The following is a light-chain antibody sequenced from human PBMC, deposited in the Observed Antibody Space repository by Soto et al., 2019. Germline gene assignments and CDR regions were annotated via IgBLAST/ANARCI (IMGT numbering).Light chain of an antibody. V-gene: IGLV2-14*01. CDR3: KSYTTTSTLV. CDR2: EVS. CDR1: SSDIGGYKY. J-gene: IGLJ3*02. Sequence: QSALTQPASVSGSRGQSITISCTGTSSDIGGYKYVSWYQQHPGKAPKLMIYEVSNRPSGVSNRFSGSKSGNTASLTISGLQAEDEADYYCKSYTTTSTLVFGGGTKLTVL.